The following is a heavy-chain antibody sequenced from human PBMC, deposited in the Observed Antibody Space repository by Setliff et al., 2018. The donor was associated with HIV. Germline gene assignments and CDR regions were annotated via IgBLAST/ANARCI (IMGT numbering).Heavy chain of an antibody. Sequence: SETLSLTCAVSGGTFSLHYYTWIRQFPGKGLEWIGEINHTGNTQYNPSLKSRVTMSEETSKNQFSLKLSSVTAADTAVYYCARHSSWYSSSSGYFDYWGQGTLVTVSS. V-gene: IGHV4-34*01. CDR1: GGTFSLHY. D-gene: IGHD6-6*01. J-gene: IGHJ4*02. CDR2: INHTGNT. CDR3: ARHSSWYSSSSGYFDY.